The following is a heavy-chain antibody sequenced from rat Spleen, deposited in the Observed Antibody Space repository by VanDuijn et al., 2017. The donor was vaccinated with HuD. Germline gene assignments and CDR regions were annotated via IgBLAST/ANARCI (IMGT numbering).Heavy chain of an antibody. D-gene: IGHD3-2*01. Sequence: EVQLVESGGGLVQPGRSLKLSCAASGFTFSDHGMAWVRQTPTKGLEWVATISTRGGSTFYRDSVKGRFTISRDNTKNTLYLQMNSLRSEDTATYYCTSSAGHWGQGVMVTVSS. J-gene: IGHJ2*01. V-gene: IGHV5S13*01. CDR1: GFTFSDHG. CDR3: TSSAGH. CDR2: ISTRGGST.